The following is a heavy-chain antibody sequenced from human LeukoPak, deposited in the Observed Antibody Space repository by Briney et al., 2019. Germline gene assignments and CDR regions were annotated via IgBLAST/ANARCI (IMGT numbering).Heavy chain of an antibody. D-gene: IGHD3-22*01. CDR3: TRAQSDYYDSSGYPY. J-gene: IGHJ4*02. V-gene: IGHV3-73*01. CDR1: GFTFSGSA. CDR2: IRSKANSYAT. Sequence: GGSLKLSCAASGFTFSGSAMHWVRQASGKGLEWVGRIRSKANSYATAYAASVKGRFTISRDDSKNTAYLQMNSLKTEDTAVYYCTRAQSDYYDSSGYPYWGQGTLVTVSS.